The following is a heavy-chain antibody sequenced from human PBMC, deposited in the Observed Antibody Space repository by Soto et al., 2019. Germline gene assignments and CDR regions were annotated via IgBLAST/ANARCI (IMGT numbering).Heavy chain of an antibody. CDR3: AKNGLSNSPSAIDS. D-gene: IGHD1-1*01. Sequence: VRLSCATSGFTFSSHGMSWVRQAPGKGLDWVSGITGSGRNTYYSDSVKGRFTISRDNSKNTLFLQMNSLRAEDTAVYYCAKNGLSNSPSAIDSWGQGTLVTVSS. CDR1: GFTFSSHG. V-gene: IGHV3-23*01. J-gene: IGHJ4*02. CDR2: ITGSGRNT.